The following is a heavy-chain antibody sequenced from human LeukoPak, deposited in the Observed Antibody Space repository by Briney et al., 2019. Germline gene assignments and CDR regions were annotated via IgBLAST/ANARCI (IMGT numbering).Heavy chain of an antibody. Sequence: PSETLSLTCTVSGGSISSYYWSWIRQPPGKGLEWIGYIYYSGSTNYNPSLKSRVTISVDTSKNQFSLKLSSVTAADTAVYYCARPRGVGADAFDIWGQGTMVTVSS. J-gene: IGHJ3*02. CDR3: ARPRGVGADAFDI. CDR1: GGSISSYY. CDR2: IYYSGST. D-gene: IGHD1-26*01. V-gene: IGHV4-59*08.